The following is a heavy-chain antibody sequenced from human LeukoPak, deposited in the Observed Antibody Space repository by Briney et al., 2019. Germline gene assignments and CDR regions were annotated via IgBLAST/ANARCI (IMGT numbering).Heavy chain of an antibody. Sequence: SETLSLTCAVYGGSFSGYHWSWIRQPPGKGLEWIGEINHSGSTNYNPSLKSRVTISVDTSKNQFSLKLSSVTAADTAVYYCARGPHVLLWFGELLAKHYYYYGMDVWGQGTTVTVSS. CDR2: INHSGST. V-gene: IGHV4-34*01. J-gene: IGHJ6*02. CDR1: GGSFSGYH. CDR3: ARGPHVLLWFGELLAKHYYYYGMDV. D-gene: IGHD3-10*01.